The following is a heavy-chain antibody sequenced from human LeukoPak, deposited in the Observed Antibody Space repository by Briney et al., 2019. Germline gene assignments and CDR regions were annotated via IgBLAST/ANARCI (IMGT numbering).Heavy chain of an antibody. Sequence: PGGSLRLSCAASGFTFSSYGMSWVRQPPGKGLEWVSGISGSGGSTYYSDSVKGRFTISRDNSKNTVYLQMNSLRADDTAVYYCAKAFGSYKNGMDVWGQGTTVTVSS. J-gene: IGHJ6*02. CDR1: GFTFSSYG. CDR2: ISGSGGST. CDR3: AKAFGSYKNGMDV. D-gene: IGHD1-26*01. V-gene: IGHV3-23*01.